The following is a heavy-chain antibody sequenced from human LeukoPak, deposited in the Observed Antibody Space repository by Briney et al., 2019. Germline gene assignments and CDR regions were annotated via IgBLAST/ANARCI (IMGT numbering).Heavy chain of an antibody. CDR3: AKDNYYDSSGYLNH. Sequence: PGGSLRLSCAASGFTFSSYWMSWVRQAPGKGLEWVANIKKDGSEKYYVDSVKGRFTISRDNAKNSLYLQMNSLRAEDTALYYCAKDNYYDSSGYLNHWGQGTMVTVSS. V-gene: IGHV3-7*03. D-gene: IGHD3-22*01. CDR2: IKKDGSEK. CDR1: GFTFSSYW. J-gene: IGHJ3*01.